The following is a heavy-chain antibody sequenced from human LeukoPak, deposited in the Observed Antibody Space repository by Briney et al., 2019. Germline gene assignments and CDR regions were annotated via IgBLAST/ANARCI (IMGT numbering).Heavy chain of an antibody. V-gene: IGHV1-8*01. CDR3: ARESERNDGWFDP. CDR2: VSPKTGRT. J-gene: IGHJ5*02. Sequence: ASVKVSCKASGYTFRIHDINWVRQAPGQGLEWMGWVSPKTGRTGYAQKCQGRVYMTTNASLSTAYMELSSLRSDDTAVYFCARESERNDGWFDPWGQGTLVTVSS. D-gene: IGHD1-1*01. CDR1: GYTFRIHD.